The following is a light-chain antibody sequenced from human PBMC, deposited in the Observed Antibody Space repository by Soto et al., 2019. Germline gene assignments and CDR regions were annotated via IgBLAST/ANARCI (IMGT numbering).Light chain of an antibody. J-gene: IGKJ1*01. CDR2: AAS. V-gene: IGKV1-39*01. CDR3: QQTYSIPLT. CDR1: QNIRNY. Sequence: DIQMTESPSSLSASVGARVTITCRASQNIRNYLVWYQQKADKAPNIMSYAASSLQSGVPSRFSGSGSGTDFTLTISSLQPEDFATYYCQQTYSIPLTFGQGTKVDIK.